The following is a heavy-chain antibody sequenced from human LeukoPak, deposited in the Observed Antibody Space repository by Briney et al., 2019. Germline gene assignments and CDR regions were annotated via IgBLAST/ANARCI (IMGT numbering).Heavy chain of an antibody. V-gene: IGHV3-74*01. CDR3: ARDKKEYYDFWSGYLDY. CDR1: GFTFSSYW. D-gene: IGHD3-3*01. CDR2: INSDGSST. J-gene: IGHJ4*02. Sequence: PGGSLRLSCAASGFTFSSYWMPWVRHAPGKGLVWVSRINSDGSSTNYADSVKGRFTISRDNAKNTLYLQMNSLRAEDTAVYYCARDKKEYYDFWSGYLDYWGQGTLVTVSS.